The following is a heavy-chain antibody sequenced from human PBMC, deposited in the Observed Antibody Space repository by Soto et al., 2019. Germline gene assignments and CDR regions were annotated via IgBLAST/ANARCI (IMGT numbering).Heavy chain of an antibody. CDR3: ARYNTGHSDY. CDR2: IWYHGNSM. D-gene: IGHD1-20*01. Sequence: GGSLRLSCAASGFTFSSYGMHWVRQAPGKRLEWVAVIWYHGNSMYYADSVKGRFTISRDNSKNTLYLQMNNLRAEDTAVYYCARYNTGHSDYWGQGNLVTVSS. CDR1: GFTFSSYG. V-gene: IGHV3-33*01. J-gene: IGHJ4*02.